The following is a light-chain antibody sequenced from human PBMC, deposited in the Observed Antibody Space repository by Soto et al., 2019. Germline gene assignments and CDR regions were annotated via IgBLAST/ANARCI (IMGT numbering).Light chain of an antibody. V-gene: IGLV2-23*02. CDR1: SSDVGSYNL. CDR2: EVS. J-gene: IGLJ2*01. CDR3: CSYAGSSTVV. Sequence: QSALTQPASVSGSPGQSITISGTGTSSDVGSYNLVSWYQQHPGKAPKLMIYEVSKRPSGVSNRFSGSKSGNTASLTISGLQAEDEADYYCCSYAGSSTVVFGGGTQLTVL.